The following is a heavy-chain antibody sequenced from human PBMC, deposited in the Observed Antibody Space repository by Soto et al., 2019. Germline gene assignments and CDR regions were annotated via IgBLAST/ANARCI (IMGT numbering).Heavy chain of an antibody. D-gene: IGHD3-10*01. Sequence: GGSLRLSCAASGFTFSSYGMHWVRQAPGKGLEGVAVIWYDGSNKYYADSVKGRFTISRDNSKNTLYLQMNSLRAEDTAVYYCARPITMVRGRDQKFGGFYYGMDVWGQGTTVTVSS. V-gene: IGHV3-33*01. CDR1: GFTFSSYG. CDR2: IWYDGSNK. J-gene: IGHJ6*02. CDR3: ARPITMVRGRDQKFGGFYYGMDV.